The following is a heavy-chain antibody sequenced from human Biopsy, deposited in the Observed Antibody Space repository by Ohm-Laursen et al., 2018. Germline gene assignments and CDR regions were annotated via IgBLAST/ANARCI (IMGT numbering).Heavy chain of an antibody. Sequence: ASVKVSCKVSGYTFAGYYLHWVRQAPGHGLEWMGWINPNSGNANYAQSFQGRLTVTRDTSISTAYMELTSLTFDDTAIYYCARVPAYPSIDGYYGLDLWGQGIAVIVSS. CDR1: GYTFAGYY. CDR2: INPNSGNA. J-gene: IGHJ6*02. CDR3: ARVPAYPSIDGYYGLDL. D-gene: IGHD3-9*01. V-gene: IGHV1-2*02.